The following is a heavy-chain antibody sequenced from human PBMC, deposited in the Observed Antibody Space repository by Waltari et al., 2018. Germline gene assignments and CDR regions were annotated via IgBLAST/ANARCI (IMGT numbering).Heavy chain of an antibody. CDR3: ARHRDRDAFDI. D-gene: IGHD2-15*01. CDR1: GGTFSSYT. Sequence: QVQLVQSGAEVKKPGSSVKVSCKASGGTFSSYTISWVRQAPGQGLEWMGRIIPMLGQANYAQKYQGRVTITADRSTSTAYMELSSLRSEDTAVFYCARHRDRDAFDIWGQGTMVTVSS. V-gene: IGHV1-69*02. CDR2: IIPMLGQA. J-gene: IGHJ3*02.